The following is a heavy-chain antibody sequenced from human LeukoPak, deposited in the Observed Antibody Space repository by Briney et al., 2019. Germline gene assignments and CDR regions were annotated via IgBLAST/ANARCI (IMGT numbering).Heavy chain of an antibody. CDR3: ARDPGLLIYDY. V-gene: IGHV3-21*01. CDR2: ISSSSSYI. Sequence: GGFLRLSCAASGFTFSSYSMNWVRQAPGKGLEWVSSISSSSSYIYYADSVKGRFTISRDNAKNSLYLQMNSLRAEDTAVYYCARDPGLLIYDYWGQGTLVTVSS. J-gene: IGHJ4*02. CDR1: GFTFSSYS. D-gene: IGHD2-15*01.